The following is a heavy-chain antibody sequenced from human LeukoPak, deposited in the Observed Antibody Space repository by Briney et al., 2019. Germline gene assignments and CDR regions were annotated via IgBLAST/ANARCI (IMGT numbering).Heavy chain of an antibody. CDR1: GFTFSTST. CDR2: ISSNGGST. J-gene: IGHJ4*02. CDR3: AYRLSFDS. V-gene: IGHV3-64D*06. Sequence: GGSLRLSCSASGFTFSTSTMHWVRQAPGKGLEYVSAISSNGGSTYYADSVKGRFTISRDNSKNTMYLQMSSLRAGDTALYYCAYRLSFDSWGQGTLVTVSS. D-gene: IGHD1-1*01.